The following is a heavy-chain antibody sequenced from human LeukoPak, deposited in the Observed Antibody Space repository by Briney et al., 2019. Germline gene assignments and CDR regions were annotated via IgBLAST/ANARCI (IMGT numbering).Heavy chain of an antibody. CDR2: IWYDGSEK. CDR3: ARDRGTTSSAGYYFDY. V-gene: IGHV3-33*01. D-gene: IGHD6-6*01. Sequence: PGGSLRLSCAASGFTFSQFGMHWVRKAPGKGLEWVAIIWYDGSEKFYGDSVKGRFTTSRDNSKNTLYLQMNSLRAEDTAVYYCARDRGTTSSAGYYFDYWGQGTLVTVSS. J-gene: IGHJ4*02. CDR1: GFTFSQFG.